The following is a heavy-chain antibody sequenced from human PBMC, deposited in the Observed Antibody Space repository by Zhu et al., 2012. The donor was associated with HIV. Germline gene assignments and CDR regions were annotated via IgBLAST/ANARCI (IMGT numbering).Heavy chain of an antibody. V-gene: IGHV4-38-2*01. CDR1: GYSISSGYY. Sequence: QVQLQESGPGLVKPSETLSLTCAVSGYSISSGYYWGWIRQPPGKGLEWIGSIYHSGSTYYNPSLKSRVTISVDTSKNQFSLKLSSVTAADTAVYYRARRGIAVADNYFDYWGQGTLVTVSS. D-gene: IGHD6-19*01. CDR3: ARRGIAVADNYFDY. J-gene: IGHJ4*02. CDR2: IYHSGST.